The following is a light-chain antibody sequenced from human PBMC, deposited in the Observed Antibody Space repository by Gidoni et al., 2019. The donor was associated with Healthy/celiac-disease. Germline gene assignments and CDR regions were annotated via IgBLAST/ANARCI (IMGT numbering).Light chain of an antibody. CDR3: QQYNNWPRT. CDR2: VAS. CDR1: QSVSSN. V-gene: IGKV3-15*01. Sequence: EIVMTQSPATLSVSPGQRATLSRRASQSVSSNLAWYQQKPGQAPRLTIYVASTRATGITARFSGSGSGTEFTLTISSLQSEDFAVYYCQQYNNWPRTFGGGTKVEIK. J-gene: IGKJ4*01.